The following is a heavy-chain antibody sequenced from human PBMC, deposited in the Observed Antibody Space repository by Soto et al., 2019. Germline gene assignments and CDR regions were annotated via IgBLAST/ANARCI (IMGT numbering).Heavy chain of an antibody. Sequence: EVQLLESGGGLVQPGGSLRLSCAASGFTFSTFAMSWVRQAPGKGLEWVSAISGSGGSTYYADSVKGRFTISRHNSRNTLYLQVSSLRGEDTAVYYCAKVVYGYNYGYKAYWGQGTLVTVSS. CDR1: GFTFSTFA. J-gene: IGHJ4*02. V-gene: IGHV3-23*01. D-gene: IGHD5-18*01. CDR2: ISGSGGST. CDR3: AKVVYGYNYGYKAY.